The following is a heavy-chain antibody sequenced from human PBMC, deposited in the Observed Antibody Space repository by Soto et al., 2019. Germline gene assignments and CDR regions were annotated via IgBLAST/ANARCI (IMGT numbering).Heavy chain of an antibody. Sequence: PSETLSLTCTVSRGSISSYYWSWIRQPPGKGLEWIGYIYHSGSTYYNPSLKSRVTISVDRSKNQFSLKLSSVTAADTAVYYCAAGGGLPRYYWGQGTLVTVSS. J-gene: IGHJ4*02. V-gene: IGHV4-59*04. D-gene: IGHD5-12*01. CDR3: AAGGGLPRYY. CDR1: RGSISSYY. CDR2: IYHSGST.